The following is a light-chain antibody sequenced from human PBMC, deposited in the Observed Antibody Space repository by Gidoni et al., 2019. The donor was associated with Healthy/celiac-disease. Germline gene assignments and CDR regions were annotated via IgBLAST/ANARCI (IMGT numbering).Light chain of an antibody. J-gene: IGKJ4*01. CDR1: QSVASY. V-gene: IGKV3-11*01. CDR2: DAS. CDR3: QQRSNRLT. Sequence: DIVLTQSPATMSLSPGERATLACRASQSVASYLAWYQQKPGQAPRLLIYDASNRATAIPARVSVSGSGTYFTLTISRLEPEVFAIYYCQQRSNRLTFGGGTKVDVK.